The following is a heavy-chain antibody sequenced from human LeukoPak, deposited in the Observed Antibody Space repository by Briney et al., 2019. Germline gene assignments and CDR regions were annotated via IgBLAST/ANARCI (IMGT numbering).Heavy chain of an antibody. CDR2: INHSGST. CDR1: GGSFSGYY. D-gene: IGHD6-6*01. V-gene: IGHV4-34*01. J-gene: IGHJ6*02. Sequence: PSETLSLTCAVYGGSFSGYYWNWIRQPPGKGLEWSGEINHSGSTNYNPSLKSRVTISVDTSKKQVSLNLSSVTAADTAVYYCARVAARYVGMDVWGQGTTVTVSS. CDR3: ARVAARYVGMDV.